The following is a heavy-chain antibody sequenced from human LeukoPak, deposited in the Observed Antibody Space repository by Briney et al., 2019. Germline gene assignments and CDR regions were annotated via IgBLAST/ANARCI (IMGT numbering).Heavy chain of an antibody. CDR2: IIPILGIA. CDR1: GGTFSSYA. CDR3: ASSMYYYDSSGYPHPDY. V-gene: IGHV1-69*04. J-gene: IGHJ4*02. D-gene: IGHD3-22*01. Sequence: SVKVSCKASGGTFSSYAISWVRQAPGQGLEWMGRIIPILGIANYAQKFQGRVTITADKSTSTAYMELSSLRPEDTAVYYCASSMYYYDSSGYPHPDYWGQGTLVTVSS.